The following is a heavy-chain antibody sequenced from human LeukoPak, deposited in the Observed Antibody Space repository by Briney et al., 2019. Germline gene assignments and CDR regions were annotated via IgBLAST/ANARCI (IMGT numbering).Heavy chain of an antibody. CDR1: GGSISSYY. CDR3: ARGPLNWNFFDY. J-gene: IGHJ4*02. V-gene: IGHV4-59*01. CDR2: IYYSGST. Sequence: SETLSLTCTVSGGSISSYYWSWLRQPPGKGLEWIGYIYYSGSTNYNPSLKSRVTISVDTSKNQFSLKLSSVTAADTAVYYCARGPLNWNFFDYWGQGTLVTVSS. D-gene: IGHD1-20*01.